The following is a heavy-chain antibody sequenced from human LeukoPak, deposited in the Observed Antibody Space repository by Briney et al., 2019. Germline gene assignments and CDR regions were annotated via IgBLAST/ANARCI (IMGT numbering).Heavy chain of an antibody. CDR2: IYAGGNT. V-gene: IGHV3-53*01. CDR1: GFTVSQSY. CDR3: ARDGAVVAGTAQH. D-gene: IGHD6-19*01. Sequence: TGGSLRLSCAASGFTVSQSYMSWVRQAPGKGLEWVSIIYAGGNTYYADSVKGRFTISRDTSKNTAYLEMNSLRVEDTAMYYCARDGAVVAGTAQHWGQGALVTVSS. J-gene: IGHJ1*01.